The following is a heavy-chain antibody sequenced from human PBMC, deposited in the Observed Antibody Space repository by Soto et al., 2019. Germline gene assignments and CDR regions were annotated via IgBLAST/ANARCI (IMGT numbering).Heavy chain of an antibody. V-gene: IGHV4-31*03. CDR2: IYYSGST. Sequence: PSETLSLTCTVSGGSISSGGYYWSWIRQHPGKGLEWIGYIYYSGSTYYNPSLKSRVTISVDTSKNQFSLKLSSVTAADTAVYYCARGARVSGPNAFDIWGQGTMVTVSS. CDR3: ARGARVSGPNAFDI. J-gene: IGHJ3*02. CDR1: GGSISSGGYY. D-gene: IGHD3-16*01.